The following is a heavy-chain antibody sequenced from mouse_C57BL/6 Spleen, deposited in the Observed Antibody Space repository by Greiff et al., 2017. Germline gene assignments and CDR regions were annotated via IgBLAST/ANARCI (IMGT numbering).Heavy chain of an antibody. CDR1: GYTFTSYW. V-gene: IGHV1-74*01. CDR3: AIGRYYSSPCAY. J-gene: IGHJ3*01. Sequence: QVQLQQPGAELVKPGASVKVSCKASGYTFTSYWMHWVKQRPGQGLEWIGRIHPSDSDTNYNQKFKGKATLTVDKSSSTAYMQLSSLTSEDSAVYYCAIGRYYSSPCAYWGQGTLVTVSA. CDR2: IHPSDSDT. D-gene: IGHD2-5*01.